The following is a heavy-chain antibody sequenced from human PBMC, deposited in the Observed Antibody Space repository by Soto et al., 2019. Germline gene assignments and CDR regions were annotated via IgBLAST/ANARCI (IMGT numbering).Heavy chain of an antibody. CDR1: GYTFTGYY. D-gene: IGHD6-6*01. V-gene: IGHV1-2*02. CDR3: AREYSSSPGSVDV. J-gene: IGHJ6*02. CDR2: INPNSGGT. Sequence: GASVKASCKASGYTFTGYYMHWVRQAPGQGLEWMGWINPNSGGTNYAQKFQGRVTMTRDTSISTVYMELSSLRSEDTAVYYCAREYSSSPGSVDVWGQGTTVTVSS.